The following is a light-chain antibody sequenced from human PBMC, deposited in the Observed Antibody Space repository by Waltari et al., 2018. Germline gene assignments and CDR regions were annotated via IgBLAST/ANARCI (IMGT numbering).Light chain of an antibody. J-gene: IGKJ1*01. V-gene: IGKV4-1*01. Sequence: DIVMTQSPDSLAVSLGERATINCKSSQTILYTSNNKNYLAWYQHKPGQPPKLLIYWASTREYGVPDRCSGSGAGTDFTRTISSLQAEDVALYYCQQYYSTPQTFGQGTKVEIK. CDR3: QQYYSTPQT. CDR2: WAS. CDR1: QTILYTSNNKNY.